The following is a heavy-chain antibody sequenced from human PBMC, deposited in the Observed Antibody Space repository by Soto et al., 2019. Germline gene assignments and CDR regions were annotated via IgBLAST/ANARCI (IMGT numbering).Heavy chain of an antibody. D-gene: IGHD6-19*01. J-gene: IGHJ4*02. CDR2: SSASGRSR. CDR3: AKDGNWLDVYFDV. Sequence: PGWSLRLSCVASGIEFSNYAMSWVRQAPGKGLEWVSISSASGRSRYHADSVKGRFTISRDNSKNTLYLHMTNLRAEDTAVYYCAKDGNWLDVYFDVWGQGTPVTVSS. CDR1: GIEFSNYA. V-gene: IGHV3-23*01.